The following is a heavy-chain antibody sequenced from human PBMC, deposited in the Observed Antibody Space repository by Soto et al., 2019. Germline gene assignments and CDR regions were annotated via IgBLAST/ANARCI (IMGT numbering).Heavy chain of an antibody. CDR3: ARAYSSMKYWFDP. Sequence: QVQLVQSGAEVKKPGSSVRVSCKASGGTFSSYIITWVRQAPGQGLEWMGGIIPIFGTSTYAQKFQDRVTITADESTTTAYMELSSLRSEDTAVYYCARAYSSMKYWFDPWGQGTLVTVSS. CDR2: IIPIFGTS. J-gene: IGHJ5*02. D-gene: IGHD6-13*01. V-gene: IGHV1-69*01. CDR1: GGTFSSYI.